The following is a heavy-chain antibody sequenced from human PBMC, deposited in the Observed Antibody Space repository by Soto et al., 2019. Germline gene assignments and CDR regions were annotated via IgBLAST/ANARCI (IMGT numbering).Heavy chain of an antibody. J-gene: IGHJ6*02. V-gene: IGHV3-13*01. CDR3: AREGLYYDSSGYPTSNGMDV. D-gene: IGHD3-22*01. CDR1: GFTFSSYD. Sequence: GGSLRLSCAASGFTFSSYDMHWVSQATGKGLEWVSAIGTAGDAYYPGSVKGRFTISRENAKNSLYLQMNSLRADDTAVYYCAREGLYYDSSGYPTSNGMDVWGQGTTVTVSS. CDR2: IGTAGDA.